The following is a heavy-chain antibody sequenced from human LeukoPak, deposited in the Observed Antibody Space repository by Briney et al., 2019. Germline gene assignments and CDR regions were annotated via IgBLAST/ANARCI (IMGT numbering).Heavy chain of an antibody. J-gene: IGHJ3*01. CDR3: AKDRSSSSWFDGYDF. V-gene: IGHV3-23*01. CDR1: GFTFSNYG. D-gene: IGHD6-13*01. Sequence: GGSLRLSCAASGFTFSNYGMNWVRQAPGKGLEWVSAISGSGGTTYYADSVKGRFTISRDNSKNTLFLQMNSLRAEDTAVYYCAKDRSSSSWFDGYDFWGQGTMVTVSS. CDR2: ISGSGGTT.